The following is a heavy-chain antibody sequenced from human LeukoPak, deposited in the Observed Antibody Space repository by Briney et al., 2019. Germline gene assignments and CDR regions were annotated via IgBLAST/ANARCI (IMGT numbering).Heavy chain of an antibody. D-gene: IGHD1-7*01. V-gene: IGHV3-53*01. Sequence: PGGSLRLSCAASGFTISNKYLSWVRQAPGKGVAWVSTIYSAGDTYYADSVKGRFTISRDNSKNTLYLQMNSLRAGDTAVYYCARDPRITGTTPWGQGTLVTVSS. J-gene: IGHJ5*02. CDR2: IYSAGDT. CDR1: GFTISNKY. CDR3: ARDPRITGTTP.